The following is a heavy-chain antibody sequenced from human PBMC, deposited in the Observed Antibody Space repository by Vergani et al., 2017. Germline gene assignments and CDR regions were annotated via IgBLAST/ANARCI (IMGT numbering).Heavy chain of an antibody. J-gene: IGHJ4*02. CDR1: GFTFSTYA. Sequence: EVQLLESGGSLKQPGGSVRLSCAASGFTFSTYAMHLVRQAPGKGLEWVSALTGGGGSTYYSDSFKGRFIISLDNSRDTLYLQMNSLRPEDTATYYCVKDAGSYENFFDSWGQGTLVTVSS. CDR3: VKDAGSYENFFDS. D-gene: IGHD1-26*01. V-gene: IGHV3-23*01. CDR2: LTGGGGST.